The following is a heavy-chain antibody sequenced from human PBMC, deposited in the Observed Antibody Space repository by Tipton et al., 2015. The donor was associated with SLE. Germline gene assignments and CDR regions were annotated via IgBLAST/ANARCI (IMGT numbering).Heavy chain of an antibody. V-gene: IGHV4-34*01. CDR2: NNHSGST. D-gene: IGHD6-13*01. Sequence: TLSLTCAVYGGSFSGYYWSWIRQPPGKGLEWIGENNHSGSTNFNPSLKSRVTISVDTSKNQFSLKLTSVTAADTAVYYCASQYSSSQWYFDLWGRGTLVTVSS. J-gene: IGHJ2*01. CDR3: ASQYSSSQWYFDL. CDR1: GGSFSGYY.